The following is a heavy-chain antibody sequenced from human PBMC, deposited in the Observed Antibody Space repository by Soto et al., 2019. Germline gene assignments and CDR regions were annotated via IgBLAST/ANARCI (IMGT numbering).Heavy chain of an antibody. D-gene: IGHD4-17*01. V-gene: IGHV1-18*01. Sequence: QVQLVQSGAEVKKPGASVKVSCKASGYTFTSYGISWVRQAPGQGLEWMGWISAYNGNTNYAQKLEGRGTMTTDTSTSTAYRELRSLRSDDTAVYYCARERGFIRYGDYRHNWFDPWGQGTLVTVSS. CDR1: GYTFTSYG. J-gene: IGHJ5*02. CDR2: ISAYNGNT. CDR3: ARERGFIRYGDYRHNWFDP.